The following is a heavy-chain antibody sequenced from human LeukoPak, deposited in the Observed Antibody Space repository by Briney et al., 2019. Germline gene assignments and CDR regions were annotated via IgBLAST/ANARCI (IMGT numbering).Heavy chain of an antibody. Sequence: NPSETLSLTCTVSGGSISSGSHYWSWVRQHSGKGLEWIGHIYSSGSTNYNPSLKSRVTISVDTSKNQFSLDLSSVTAADTAVYYCARGASGEGYWGQGTLVTVSS. CDR1: GGSISSGSHY. J-gene: IGHJ4*02. V-gene: IGHV4-31*03. D-gene: IGHD3-10*01. CDR2: IYSSGST. CDR3: ARGASGEGY.